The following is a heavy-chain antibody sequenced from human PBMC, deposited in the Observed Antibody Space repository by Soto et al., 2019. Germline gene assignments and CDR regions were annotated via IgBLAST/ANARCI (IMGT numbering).Heavy chain of an antibody. CDR1: GFTFSNAW. CDR3: TTDRPLGYCSGGSCPPHPFYGMDV. D-gene: IGHD2-15*01. J-gene: IGHJ6*02. Sequence: GGSLRLSCAASGFTFSNAWMNWVRQAPGKGLEWVGRIKSKTDGGTTDYAAPVKGRFTISRDDSKNTLYLQMNSLKTEDTAVYYCTTDRPLGYCSGGSCPPHPFYGMDVWGQGTTVTVSS. CDR2: IKSKTDGGTT. V-gene: IGHV3-15*07.